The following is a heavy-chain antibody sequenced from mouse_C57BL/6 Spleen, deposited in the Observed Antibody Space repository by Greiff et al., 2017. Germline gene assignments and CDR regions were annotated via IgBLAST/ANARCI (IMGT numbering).Heavy chain of an antibody. CDR2: IWSGGRN. J-gene: IGHJ4*01. CDR3: ARKDGSRDYAMGD. V-gene: IGHV2-2*01. D-gene: IGHD1-1*01. CDR1: GFSLTSYC. Sequence: VQLQQSGPGLVQPSQSLSITCTVSGFSLTSYCVHWVRQSPGKGLEWLGVIWSGGRNDYNAAFISRLSISKDNSKSHVFFKMNSLQADDTTIYYCARKDGSRDYAMGDWGQGTSVTVSS.